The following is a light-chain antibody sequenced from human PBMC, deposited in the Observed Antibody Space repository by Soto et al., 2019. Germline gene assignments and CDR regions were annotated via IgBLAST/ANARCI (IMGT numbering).Light chain of an antibody. V-gene: IGKV3-20*01. Sequence: EIVLTQSPGTLSLSPGERATLSCRASQSVSSNYLAWYQQNPGQAPRLLIYAASSRATGIPDRFSGSGSGTDFTLPIRRLEPEDFAVYYCQQYGRSPWTFGQGTKVEIK. CDR2: AAS. J-gene: IGKJ1*01. CDR1: QSVSSNY. CDR3: QQYGRSPWT.